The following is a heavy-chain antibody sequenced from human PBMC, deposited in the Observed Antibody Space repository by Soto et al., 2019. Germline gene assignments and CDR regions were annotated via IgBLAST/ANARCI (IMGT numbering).Heavy chain of an antibody. D-gene: IGHD2-2*01. CDR3: ARGADIVVVPAGNCFDP. J-gene: IGHJ5*02. V-gene: IGHV1-2*04. Sequence: ASVKVSCKASGYTFTGYYMRWVRQAPGQGLEWMGWINPNSGGTNYAQKFQGWVTMTRDTSISTAYMELSRLRSDDMAVYYCARGADIVVVPAGNCFDPWGQGTLVTVSS. CDR2: INPNSGGT. CDR1: GYTFTGYY.